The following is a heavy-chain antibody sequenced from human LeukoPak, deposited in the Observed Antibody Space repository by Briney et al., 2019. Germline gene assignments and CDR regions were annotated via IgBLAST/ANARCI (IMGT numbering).Heavy chain of an antibody. D-gene: IGHD6-13*01. Sequence: PGGSLRLSCAASEFTFSSYAMSWVRQAPGKGLEWVSAISGSGGSTYYADSVKGRFTISRDNSKNTLYLQMNSLRAEDTAVYYCAKMARVRSWYLNWFDPWGQGTLVTVSS. V-gene: IGHV3-23*01. CDR2: ISGSGGST. CDR3: AKMARVRSWYLNWFDP. CDR1: EFTFSSYA. J-gene: IGHJ5*02.